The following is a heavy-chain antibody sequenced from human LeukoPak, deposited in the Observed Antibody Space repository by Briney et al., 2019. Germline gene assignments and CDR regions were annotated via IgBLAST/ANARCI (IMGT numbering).Heavy chain of an antibody. Sequence: GGSLRLSCAASGFTFSSYRMNWVRQAPGKGLEWVSSISSSGSYIYYADSVKGRFTISRDNSKNTLYLQMNSLRAEDTTVYYCAKDLAPLDYWGQGTLVTVSS. J-gene: IGHJ4*02. CDR1: GFTFSSYR. CDR3: AKDLAPLDY. V-gene: IGHV3-21*01. CDR2: ISSSGSYI.